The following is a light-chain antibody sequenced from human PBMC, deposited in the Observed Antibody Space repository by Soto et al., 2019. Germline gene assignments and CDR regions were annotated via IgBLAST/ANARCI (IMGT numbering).Light chain of an antibody. J-gene: IGKJ1*01. CDR3: QQYGRAVWT. CDR1: QSIANNH. V-gene: IGKV3-20*01. Sequence: DIVVTQSPGTLSLSPGERATLSCRTRQSIANNHVAWYQQRPGQAPRLVIYGASSRAAGIPDRFSGSGFGTDFTLTISRLEPEDSAVYYCQQYGRAVWTFGQGTKVEIK. CDR2: GAS.